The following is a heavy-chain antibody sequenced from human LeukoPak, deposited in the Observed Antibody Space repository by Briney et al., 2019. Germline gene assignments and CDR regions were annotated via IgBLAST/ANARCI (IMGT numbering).Heavy chain of an antibody. CDR3: AAKLTGYFDY. CDR2: ISGSGGST. CDR1: GFTFSSYA. D-gene: IGHD1-20*01. Sequence: GGSLRLSCAASGFTFSSYAMSWVRQAPGKELEWVSAISGSGGSTYYADSVKGRFTISRDNAKNSLYLQMNSLRAEDTAVYYCAAKLTGYFDYWGQGTLVTVSS. J-gene: IGHJ4*02. V-gene: IGHV3-23*01.